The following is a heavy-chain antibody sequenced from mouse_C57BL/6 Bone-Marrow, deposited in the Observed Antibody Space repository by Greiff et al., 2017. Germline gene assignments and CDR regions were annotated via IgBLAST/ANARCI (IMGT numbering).Heavy chain of an antibody. J-gene: IGHJ3*01. CDR2: INPNNGGT. V-gene: IGHV1-26*01. Sequence: VQLQQSGPELVKPGASVKISCKASGYTFTDYYMNWVKQSHGKSLEWIGDINPNNGGTSYNQKFKGKATLTVDKSSSTAYMELRSLTSEDSAVYYCARWNYGNFAWFAYWGQGTLVTVSA. CDR3: ARWNYGNFAWFAY. D-gene: IGHD2-1*01. CDR1: GYTFTDYY.